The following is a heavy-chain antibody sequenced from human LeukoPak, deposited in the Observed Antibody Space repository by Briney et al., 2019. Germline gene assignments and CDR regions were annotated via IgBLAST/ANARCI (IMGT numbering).Heavy chain of an antibody. CDR2: INPNSGST. D-gene: IGHD6-19*01. CDR1: GYTFTGYY. CDR3: AVSYSGGSIFDY. Sequence: ASVKVSFKASGYTFTGYYIHWVRQAPGQGLEWMGWINPNSGSTSYAQKSQGRVTMTRDTSISIAYMELTSLRSDDTAIYYCAVSYSGGSIFDYWGQGTLVTVSS. V-gene: IGHV1-2*02. J-gene: IGHJ4*02.